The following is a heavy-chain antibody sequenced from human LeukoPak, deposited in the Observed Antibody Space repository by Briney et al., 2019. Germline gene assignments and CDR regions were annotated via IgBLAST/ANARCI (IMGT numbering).Heavy chain of an antibody. J-gene: IGHJ4*02. CDR3: ARGANCGGDCYACDY. CDR1: GYTFTGYY. V-gene: IGHV1-2*02. D-gene: IGHD2-21*02. Sequence: ASVKVSCKASGYTFTGYYMHWVRQAPGQGLEWMGWINPNSGGTNYAQKFQGRVTMTRDTSISTAYMELSRLRSDDTAVYYCARGANCGGDCYACDYWGQGTLVTVSS. CDR2: INPNSGGT.